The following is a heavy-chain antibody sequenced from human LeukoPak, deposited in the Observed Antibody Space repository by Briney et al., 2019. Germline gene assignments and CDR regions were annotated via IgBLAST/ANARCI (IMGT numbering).Heavy chain of an antibody. CDR1: GYTLTSFA. V-gene: IGHV1-3*01. CDR3: ARDGKHIAVPGVRYPMDV. J-gene: IGHJ6*02. Sequence: ASVTVSCKASGYTLTSFAMHWVRQAPGQRLEWMGRLNAANGNSQYSQKLQDRVTITSDSSANTAYMEFSSLRSEDSAVYYCARDGKHIAVPGVRYPMDVWGQGTTVTVS. CDR2: LNAANGNS. D-gene: IGHD6-19*01.